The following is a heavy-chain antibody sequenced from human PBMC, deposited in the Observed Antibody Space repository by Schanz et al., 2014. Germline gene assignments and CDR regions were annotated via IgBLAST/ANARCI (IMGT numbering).Heavy chain of an antibody. Sequence: QVQLQESGPGLVKPSETLSLTCTVSGGSIRGSYCSWIRQPPGKGLEWIGYVHSSGSTNYNSSLKGRVTIPVDTSKNQFSLKLSSVTAADTAVYYCARHLPGGYNNHGWFDPWGQGTLVTVSS. CDR2: VHSSGST. CDR3: ARHLPGGYNNHGWFDP. CDR1: GGSIRGSY. J-gene: IGHJ5*02. V-gene: IGHV4-59*08. D-gene: IGHD4-4*01.